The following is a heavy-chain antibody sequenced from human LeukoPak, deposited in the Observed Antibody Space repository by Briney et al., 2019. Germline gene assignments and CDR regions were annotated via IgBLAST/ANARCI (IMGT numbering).Heavy chain of an antibody. V-gene: IGHV4-30-4*01. CDR1: GGSISSGDYY. D-gene: IGHD2-15*01. J-gene: IGHJ5*02. CDR2: IYYSGST. CDR3: ARDLVVVVAATGGSYNWFDP. Sequence: PSETLSLTCTVSGGSISSGDYYWSWIRQPPGKGLEWIGYIYYSGSTYYNPSLKSRVTISVDTSKNQFSLKLSSVTAADTAVYYCARDLVVVVAATGGSYNWFDPWGQGTLVTVSS.